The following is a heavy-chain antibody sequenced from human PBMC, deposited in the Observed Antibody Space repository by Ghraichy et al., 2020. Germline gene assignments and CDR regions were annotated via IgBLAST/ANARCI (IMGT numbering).Heavy chain of an antibody. D-gene: IGHD5-24*01. V-gene: IGHV3-74*01. CDR1: GFTFSSHW. J-gene: IGHJ6*02. CDR3: ARQRDGLDV. CDR2: INSDGITT. Sequence: GGSLRLSCAASGFTFSSHWMHWVRQAPGKGLVWVSRINSDGITTNYADSVKGRFTISRDNAKNTLYLQINSLRVEDSAVYYCARQRDGLDVWGQGTTVTVS.